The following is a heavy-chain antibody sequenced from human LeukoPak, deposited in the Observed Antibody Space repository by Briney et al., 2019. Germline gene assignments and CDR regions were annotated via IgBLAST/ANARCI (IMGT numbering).Heavy chain of an antibody. Sequence: GGFLRLSFAASGFTFSNYWMHWVRQAPGKGLVWVSRISTDGSSTTYADSVKGRFTISRDKAKNTLYLEMNSLRAEDTAVYYCARDRYCTTTRCSDYWGQGTLVTVSS. CDR1: GFTFSNYW. V-gene: IGHV3-74*03. J-gene: IGHJ4*02. CDR2: ISTDGSST. D-gene: IGHD2-2*01. CDR3: ARDRYCTTTRCSDY.